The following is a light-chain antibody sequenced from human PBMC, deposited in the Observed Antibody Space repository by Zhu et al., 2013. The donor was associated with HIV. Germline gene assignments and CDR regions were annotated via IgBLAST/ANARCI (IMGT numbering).Light chain of an antibody. Sequence: DIQMTQSPSTLSASVGDRVTITCRASQSVSIWLAWYQQKPGKAPELLVYDASTLKSGVPSRFSGSGSGTEFTLTISSLQPEDFATYFCQRFGSSVTWTFGQGTKLEIK. CDR2: DAS. J-gene: IGKJ1*01. CDR1: QSVSIW. V-gene: IGKV1-5*01. CDR3: QRFGSSVTWT.